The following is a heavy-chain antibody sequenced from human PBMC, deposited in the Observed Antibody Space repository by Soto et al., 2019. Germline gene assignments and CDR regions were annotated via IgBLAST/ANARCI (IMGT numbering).Heavy chain of an antibody. D-gene: IGHD6-13*01. J-gene: IGHJ4*02. CDR2: IYYSGST. CDR3: AAGIAAAGTLGYFDY. CDR1: GGSISSGGYY. Sequence: QVQLQESGPGLVKPSQTLSLTCTVSGGSISSGGYYWSWIRQHPGKGLEWIGYIYYSGSTYYNPSLKSRVTISVDTSKNQFSLKLSAVTAADTAVYYCAAGIAAAGTLGYFDYWGQGTLVTVSS. V-gene: IGHV4-31*03.